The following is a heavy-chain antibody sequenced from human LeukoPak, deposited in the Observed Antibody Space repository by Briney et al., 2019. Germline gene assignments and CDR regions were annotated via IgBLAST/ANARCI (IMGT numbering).Heavy chain of an antibody. CDR1: GGSLKSTSYY. CDR2: IYTSGST. V-gene: IGHV4-61*02. CDR3: ARTPALAPPDY. Sequence: SETLSLTCTVPGGSLKSTSYYWSWIRQPAGKGLEWIGRIYTSGSTNYNPSLKSRVTISVDTSKNQFSLKLTSVTAADAAVYYCARTPALAPPDYWGQGTLVTVSS. D-gene: IGHD3-3*02. J-gene: IGHJ4*02.